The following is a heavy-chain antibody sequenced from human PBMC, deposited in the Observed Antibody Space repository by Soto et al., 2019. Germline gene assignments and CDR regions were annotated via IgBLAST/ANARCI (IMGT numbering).Heavy chain of an antibody. CDR1: GGTFSSYA. V-gene: IGHV1-69*13. CDR2: IIPIFGTA. Sequence: SVKVSCKASGGTFSSYAISWVRQAPGQGLEWMGGIIPIFGTANYAQKFQGRVTITADESTSTAYMELSSLRSEDTAVYYCARGQYYYDSSGYYYYFDYWGQGTLVTVSS. D-gene: IGHD3-22*01. CDR3: ARGQYYYDSSGYYYYFDY. J-gene: IGHJ4*02.